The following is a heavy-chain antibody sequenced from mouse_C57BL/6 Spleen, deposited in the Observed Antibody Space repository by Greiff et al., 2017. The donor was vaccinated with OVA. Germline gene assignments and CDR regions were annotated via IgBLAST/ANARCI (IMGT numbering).Heavy chain of an antibody. CDR3: ARQGIYYYGSSLFAY. Sequence: EVKLVESGGGLVKPGGSLKLSCAASGFTFSSYTMSWVRQTPEKRLEWVATISGGGGNTYYPDSVKGRFTISRDNAKNTLYLQMSSLGSEDTALYYCARQGIYYYGSSLFAYWGQGTLVTVSA. V-gene: IGHV5-9*01. D-gene: IGHD1-1*01. CDR2: ISGGGGNT. J-gene: IGHJ3*01. CDR1: GFTFSSYT.